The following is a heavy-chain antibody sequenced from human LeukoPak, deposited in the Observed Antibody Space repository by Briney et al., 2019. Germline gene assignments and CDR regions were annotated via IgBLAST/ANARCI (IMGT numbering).Heavy chain of an antibody. J-gene: IGHJ4*02. Sequence: SETLFLTCTVSGGSISSGGYYWSWIRQHPGKGLEWIGYIYYSGSTYYNPSLKSRVTISVDTSKNQFSLKLSSVTAADTAVYYCARGGYSSGWYPLWGQGTLVTVSS. CDR2: IYYSGST. CDR3: ARGGYSSGWYPL. V-gene: IGHV4-31*03. D-gene: IGHD6-19*01. CDR1: GGSISSGGYY.